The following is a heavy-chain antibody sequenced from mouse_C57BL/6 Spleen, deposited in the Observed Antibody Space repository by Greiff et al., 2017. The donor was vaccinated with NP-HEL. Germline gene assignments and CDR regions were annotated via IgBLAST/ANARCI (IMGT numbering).Heavy chain of an antibody. Sequence: QVQLQQPGAELVMPGASVKLSCKASGYTFTSYWMHWVKQRPGQGLEWIGEIDPSDSYTNYNQKFKGKSTLTVDKSSSTAYMQLSSLTSEDSAVYYCARTLGLQRHYAMDYWGQGTSVTVSS. CDR2: IDPSDSYT. D-gene: IGHD4-1*01. CDR3: ARTLGLQRHYAMDY. J-gene: IGHJ4*01. CDR1: GYTFTSYW. V-gene: IGHV1-69*01.